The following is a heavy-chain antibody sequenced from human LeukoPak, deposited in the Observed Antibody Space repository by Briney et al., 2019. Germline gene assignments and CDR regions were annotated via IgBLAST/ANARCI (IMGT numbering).Heavy chain of an antibody. CDR3: ARDWVPPRYYGSGSRPFDP. Sequence: GASVKVSCKASGYTFTSYGISWVRQAPGQGLEWMGWISAYNGNTNYAQKLQGRVTMTTDTSTSTAYMELRSLRSDDTAVYYCARDWVPPRYYGSGSRPFDPWGQGTLVTVSS. CDR1: GYTFTSYG. V-gene: IGHV1-18*04. CDR2: ISAYNGNT. J-gene: IGHJ5*02. D-gene: IGHD3-10*01.